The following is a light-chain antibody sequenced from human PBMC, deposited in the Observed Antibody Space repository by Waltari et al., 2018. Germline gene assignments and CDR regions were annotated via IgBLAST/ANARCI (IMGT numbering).Light chain of an antibody. Sequence: QSALPQPASVSGPPGQSITISCTGPSGAAGGYNVVSWYQRHPGKVPQLIIYAGSKRPSGISDRFSGSKSGNTASLTISGLQTEDEAEYYCYSYAGSSTWVFGGGTQLTVV. V-gene: IGLV2-23*01. CDR1: SGAAGGYNV. J-gene: IGLJ3*02. CDR2: AGS. CDR3: YSYAGSSTWV.